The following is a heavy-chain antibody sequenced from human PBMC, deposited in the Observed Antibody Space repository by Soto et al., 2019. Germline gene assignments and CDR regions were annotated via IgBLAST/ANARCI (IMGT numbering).Heavy chain of an antibody. CDR2: IYYSGST. CDR1: GGSISSYY. CDR3: AGEILSTISNGFDAFDI. Sequence: PSETLSLTCTVSGGSISSYYWSWIGQPPGKGLEWIGYIYYSGSTNYNPSLKSRVTISVDTSKNQFSLKLSSVTAADTAVYYCAGEILSTISNGFDAFDIWGQGTMVTVSS. J-gene: IGHJ3*02. V-gene: IGHV4-59*12. D-gene: IGHD3-3*01.